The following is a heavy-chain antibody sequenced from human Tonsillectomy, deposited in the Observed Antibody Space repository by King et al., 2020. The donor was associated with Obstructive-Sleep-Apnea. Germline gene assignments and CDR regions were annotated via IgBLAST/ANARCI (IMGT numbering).Heavy chain of an antibody. CDR3: ARAPPGANWTTTNWYFDL. Sequence: QLVQSGAEVKKPGASVKVSCKASGYTFISYDINWVRQATGQGLEWMGWMNPKSANTGYAQKFQGGVTMTRNTSITTAYMELGSLRSEDTAVYYCARAPPGANWTTTNWYFDLWGRGTLVTVSS. V-gene: IGHV1-8*01. CDR1: GYTFISYD. CDR2: MNPKSANT. J-gene: IGHJ2*01. D-gene: IGHD1-20*01.